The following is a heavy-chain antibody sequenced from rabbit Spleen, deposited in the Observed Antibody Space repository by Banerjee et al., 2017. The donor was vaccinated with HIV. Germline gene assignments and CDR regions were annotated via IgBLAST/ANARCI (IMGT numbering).Heavy chain of an antibody. Sequence: QEQLVESGGGLVQPEGSLTLTCKASGFSFSDRDVMCWVRQAPGKGLEWIACINTSTGSTVVDACAASRLSITNTSSSTVVVQKTSLPAAASAAYFFWGGSCAGFSGYSFDLWGPGTLVTVS. V-gene: IGHV1S45*01. J-gene: IGHJ6*01. CDR1: GFSFSDRDV. CDR3: WGGSCAGFSGYSFDL. D-gene: IGHD3-3*01. CDR2: INTSTGSTV.